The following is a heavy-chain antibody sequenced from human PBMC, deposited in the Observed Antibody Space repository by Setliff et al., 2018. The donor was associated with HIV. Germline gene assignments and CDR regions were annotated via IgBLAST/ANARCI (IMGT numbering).Heavy chain of an antibody. CDR1: GGSISSNNDH. D-gene: IGHD3-22*01. CDR2: ISHSGNT. Sequence: SETSLTCTVSGGSISSNNDHWGWIRQPPGKGLEWIGSISHSGNTYHNPSLQSRVTISLDMSKSQFSLKLRSMSAADTAVYYCARDPHYFDTSGYYSYFYFDFWGQGMLVTVSS. CDR3: ARDPHYFDTSGYYSYFYFDF. J-gene: IGHJ4*02. V-gene: IGHV4-39*07.